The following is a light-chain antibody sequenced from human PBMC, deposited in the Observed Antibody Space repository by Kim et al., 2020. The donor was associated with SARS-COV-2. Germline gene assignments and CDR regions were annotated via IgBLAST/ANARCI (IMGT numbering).Light chain of an antibody. J-gene: IGKJ5*01. CDR3: QQRYNWPHT. Sequence: EIVLTQSPATLSLSPGERATLPRRASQSVSNNLAWYQQKPGQAPRLLIADASNRATGIPARFSGSGSGTDFTLTISSLEPEDFAVYYCQQRYNWPHTFGQGTRLEIK. V-gene: IGKV3-11*01. CDR1: QSVSNN. CDR2: DAS.